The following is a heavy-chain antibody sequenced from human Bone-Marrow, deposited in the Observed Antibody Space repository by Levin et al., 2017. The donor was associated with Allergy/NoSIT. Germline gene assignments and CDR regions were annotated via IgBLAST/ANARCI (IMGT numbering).Heavy chain of an antibody. CDR3: AKDIAYGSGIRGSPMDV. V-gene: IGHV3-9*01. CDR2: ISWNSGSI. CDR1: GFTFDDYA. D-gene: IGHD3-10*01. Sequence: GGSLRLSCAASGFTFDDYAMHWVRQAPGKGLEWVSGISWNSGSIGYADSVKGRFTISRDNAKNSLYLQMNSLRAEDTALYYCAKDIAYGSGIRGSPMDVWGQGTTVTVSS. J-gene: IGHJ6*02.